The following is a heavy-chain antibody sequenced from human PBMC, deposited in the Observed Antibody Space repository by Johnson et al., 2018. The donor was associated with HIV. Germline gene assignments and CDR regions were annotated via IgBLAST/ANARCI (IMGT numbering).Heavy chain of an antibody. CDR1: GFTFSSYA. D-gene: IGHD3-10*01. V-gene: IGHV3-23*04. CDR2: ISGSGGST. Sequence: MQLVESGGGLVQPGGSLRLSCAASGFTFSSYAMSWVRQVPGKGLEWVSAISGSGGSTYYADSVKGRFTISRDNSKNTLYLQMNSLRAEDTAVYYCARDRGKAVYAFDIWGQVTMVTVSS. J-gene: IGHJ3*02. CDR3: ARDRGKAVYAFDI.